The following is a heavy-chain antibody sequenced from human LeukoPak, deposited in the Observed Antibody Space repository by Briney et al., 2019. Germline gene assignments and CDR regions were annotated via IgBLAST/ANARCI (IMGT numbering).Heavy chain of an antibody. CDR3: ATGATIPAGFDF. D-gene: IGHD5-24*01. CDR1: GHSLNEIS. Sequence: GASVKVSCKVSGHSLNEISMYWVRQAPGKGLECMGVFDPEDGGTIYAQRFKGRLTLTGDTSTDTVYMDLSSLRPEDTAVYYCATGATIPAGFDFWGQGTLVTVSS. CDR2: FDPEDGGT. V-gene: IGHV1-24*01. J-gene: IGHJ4*02.